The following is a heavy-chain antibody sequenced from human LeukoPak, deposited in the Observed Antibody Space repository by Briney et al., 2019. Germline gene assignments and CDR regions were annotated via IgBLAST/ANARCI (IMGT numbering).Heavy chain of an antibody. CDR1: RYTLTELS. D-gene: IGHD2-15*01. CDR3: ARGRAVVVVAATAPYFDY. Sequence: ASVKVSCKVSRYTLTELSMHWVRQAPGKGLEWMGGFDPEDGETIYAQKFQGRVTMTEDTSTDTAYMELSSLRSEDTAVYYCARGRAVVVVAATAPYFDYWGQGTLVTVSS. V-gene: IGHV1-24*01. CDR2: FDPEDGET. J-gene: IGHJ4*02.